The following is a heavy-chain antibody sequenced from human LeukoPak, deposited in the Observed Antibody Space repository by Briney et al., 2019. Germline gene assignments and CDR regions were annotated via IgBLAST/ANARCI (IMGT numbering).Heavy chain of an antibody. CDR3: ARESHYDSSGTTRDEAFDI. D-gene: IGHD3-22*01. V-gene: IGHV1-69*13. CDR1: GGTFNNYA. Sequence: SVKVSCKASGGTFNNYAISWVRQAPGQGLEWMGGIIPIFGTTNYTQKFQGRVNIPEDEPTSTAYMELSSLRSEDTAVYYCARESHYDSSGTTRDEAFDIWGQGTMVIVSS. CDR2: IIPIFGTT. J-gene: IGHJ3*02.